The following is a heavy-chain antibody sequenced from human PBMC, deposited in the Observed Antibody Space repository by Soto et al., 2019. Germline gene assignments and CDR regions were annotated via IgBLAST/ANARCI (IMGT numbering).Heavy chain of an antibody. CDR1: GYTFTGYY. V-gene: IGHV1-2*02. CDR2: INPNSGGT. Sequence: GASVKVSFKASGYTFTGYYMHWLRQAPGQGLEWMGWINPNSGGTNYAQKFQGRVTMTRDTSISTAYMELSRLRSDDTAVYYCARGDYYYDSSGYQYYFDYWGQGTLVTVSS. J-gene: IGHJ4*02. CDR3: ARGDYYYDSSGYQYYFDY. D-gene: IGHD3-22*01.